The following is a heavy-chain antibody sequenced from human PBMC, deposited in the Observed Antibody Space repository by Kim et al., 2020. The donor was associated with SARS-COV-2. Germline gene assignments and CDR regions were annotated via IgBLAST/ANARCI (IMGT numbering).Heavy chain of an antibody. CDR1: GFTFSSYG. Sequence: GGSLRLSCAASGFTFSSYGMHWVRQAPGKGLEWVAVIWYDGSNKYYADSVKGRFTISRDNSKNTLYLQMNSLRAEDTAVYYCARDFGLRYFDWLLGGVGYWGQGTLVTVSS. J-gene: IGHJ4*02. V-gene: IGHV3-33*01. D-gene: IGHD3-9*01. CDR2: IWYDGSNK. CDR3: ARDFGLRYFDWLLGGVGY.